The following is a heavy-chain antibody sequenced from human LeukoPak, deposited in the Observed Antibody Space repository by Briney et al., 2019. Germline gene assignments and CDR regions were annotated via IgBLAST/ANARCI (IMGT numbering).Heavy chain of an antibody. D-gene: IGHD1-26*01. CDR1: GFTFSSYS. J-gene: IGHJ4*02. CDR2: ISSGSSYI. V-gene: IGHV3-21*01. CDR3: ARAIVGATIDY. Sequence: PGGSLRLSCAASGFTFSSYSMNWVRQAPGKGLEWVSSISSGSSYIYYADSVKGRFTISRDNAKNSLYLQMNSLRAEGTAVYYCARAIVGATIDYWGQGTLVTVSS.